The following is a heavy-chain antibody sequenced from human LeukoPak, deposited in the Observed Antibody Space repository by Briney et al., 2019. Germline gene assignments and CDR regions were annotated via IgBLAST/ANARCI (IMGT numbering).Heavy chain of an antibody. J-gene: IGHJ4*02. Sequence: GGSLRLSCAASGFTVSRNSMSWVRQAPGKGLEWVSLIYSAGSTYYADSVKGRFTISRHNSKKALYLQINSLRPEDTAVYYCAGVPGDYDDFDYWGQGTLVTVSS. CDR2: IYSAGST. CDR3: AGVPGDYDDFDY. CDR1: GFTVSRNS. D-gene: IGHD4-17*01. V-gene: IGHV3-53*04.